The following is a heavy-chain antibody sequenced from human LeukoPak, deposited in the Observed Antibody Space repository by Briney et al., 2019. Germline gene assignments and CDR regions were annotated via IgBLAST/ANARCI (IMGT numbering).Heavy chain of an antibody. Sequence: PGGSLRLSCAASGFTFSRFGMHWVRQAPGKGLEWVAFIQYDGSNNYYADSVKGRFTISRDNSNNTLDLQMNSLRAEDTAVYYCAKGKGAYCDGDCSSRIFDYWGQGTVVTVSS. CDR3: AKGKGAYCDGDCSSRIFDY. D-gene: IGHD2-21*02. V-gene: IGHV3-30*02. J-gene: IGHJ4*02. CDR1: GFTFSRFG. CDR2: IQYDGSNN.